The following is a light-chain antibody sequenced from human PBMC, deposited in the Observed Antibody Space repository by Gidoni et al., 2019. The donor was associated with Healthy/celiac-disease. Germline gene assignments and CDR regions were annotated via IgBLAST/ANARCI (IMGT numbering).Light chain of an antibody. J-gene: IGKJ4*01. CDR1: QSVNSNY. CDR2: GAS. CDR3: QQYGSSPLT. V-gene: IGKV3-20*01. Sequence: EIVLTQSPGTLSLSPGERATLSCRASQSVNSNYLAWYQQKPGQAPRLLIYGASSRATGIPDTFRGSGSGTDFTLTISRLEPEDFAVYYCQQYGSSPLTFGGGTKVDIK.